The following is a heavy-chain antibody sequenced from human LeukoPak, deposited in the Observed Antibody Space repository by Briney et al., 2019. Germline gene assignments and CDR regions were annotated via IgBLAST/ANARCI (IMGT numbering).Heavy chain of an antibody. CDR1: GYTFTSYY. D-gene: IGHD1-26*01. V-gene: IGHV1-46*01. CDR2: INPSGGST. J-gene: IGHJ4*02. CDR3: ARDALVGATRLYYFDY. Sequence: GASVKVSCKASGYTFTSYYMHWVRQAPGQGLEWMGIINPSGGSTSYAQKFQGRVTMTRVTSTSTVYMELSGLRSEDTAVYYCARDALVGATRLYYFDYWGQGTLVTVSS.